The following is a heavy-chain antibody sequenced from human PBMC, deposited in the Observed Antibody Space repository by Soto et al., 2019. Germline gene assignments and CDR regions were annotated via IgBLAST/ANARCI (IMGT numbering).Heavy chain of an antibody. CDR1: GYTFTSYY. D-gene: IGHD3-22*01. Sequence: ASVKVSCKASGYTFTSYYMHWVRQAPGQGLEWMGIINPSGGSTSYAQKFQGRVTMTRDTSTSTVYMELSSLRSEDTAVCYCARTNYYDSSASDGYYYGMDVWGQGTTVTVSS. J-gene: IGHJ6*02. CDR2: INPSGGST. CDR3: ARTNYYDSSASDGYYYGMDV. V-gene: IGHV1-46*01.